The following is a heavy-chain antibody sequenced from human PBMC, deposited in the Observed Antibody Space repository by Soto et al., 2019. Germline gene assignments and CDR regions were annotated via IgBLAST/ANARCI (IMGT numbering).Heavy chain of an antibody. CDR3: ARGGLAGVIVVVTRYNWFDP. J-gene: IGHJ5*02. V-gene: IGHV4-39*01. D-gene: IGHD3-22*01. CDR2: IYYSGST. CDR1: GGSISGSSYY. Sequence: PSETLSLTCTVSGGSISGSSYYWGWIRQPPGKGLEWIGSIYYSGSTYYNPSLKSRVTISVDTSKNQFSLKLSSVTAADTAVYYCARGGLAGVIVVVTRYNWFDPWGQGTLVTVSS.